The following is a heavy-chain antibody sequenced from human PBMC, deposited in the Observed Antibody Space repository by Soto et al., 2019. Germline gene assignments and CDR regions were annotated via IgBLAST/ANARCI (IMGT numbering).Heavy chain of an antibody. V-gene: IGHV3-9*01. CDR2: ISWNSGSI. CDR1: GFTFDDYA. J-gene: IGHJ3*02. Sequence: VQLVESGGGLVQPGRSLRLSCAASGFTFDDYAMHWVRQAPGKGLEWVSGISWNSGSIGYADSVKGRFTISRDNAKNSLYLQMNSLRAEDTALYYCAKGGMIDAFDIWGQGTMVTVSS. CDR3: AKGGMIDAFDI. D-gene: IGHD3-16*01.